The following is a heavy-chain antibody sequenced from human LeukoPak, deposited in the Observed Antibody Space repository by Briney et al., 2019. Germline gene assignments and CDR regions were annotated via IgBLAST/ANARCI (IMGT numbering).Heavy chain of an antibody. CDR1: GGSFSGYY. CDR2: INHSGST. J-gene: IGHJ4*02. V-gene: IGHV4-34*01. Sequence: SETLSLTCAVYGGSFSGYYWSWIRQPPGKGLEWIGEINHSGSTNYNPSLKSRVTISVDTSKNQFSLKLSSVTAADTAVYYCARRASIVVVPAATWYYFDYWGQGTLVTVSS. CDR3: ARRASIVVVPAATWYYFDY. D-gene: IGHD2-2*01.